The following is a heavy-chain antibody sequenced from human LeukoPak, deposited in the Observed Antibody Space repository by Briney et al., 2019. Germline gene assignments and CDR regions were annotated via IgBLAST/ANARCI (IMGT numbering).Heavy chain of an antibody. J-gene: IGHJ4*02. CDR3: ARDQYGGNPPDY. D-gene: IGHD4-23*01. V-gene: IGHV1-46*01. CDR1: GYTFTSYY. Sequence: VASVKVSCKASGYTFTSYYMHWVRQAPRQGLEWMGIINPSGGSTSYAQKFQGRVTMTRDTSTSTVYMELSSLRSEDTAVYYCARDQYGGNPPDYWGQGTLVTVSS. CDR2: INPSGGST.